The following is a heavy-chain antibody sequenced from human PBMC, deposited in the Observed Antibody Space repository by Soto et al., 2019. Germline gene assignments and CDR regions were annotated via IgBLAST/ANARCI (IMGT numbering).Heavy chain of an antibody. CDR3: ARDRTPTGYSSGWYERYYFDY. Sequence: GGSLRLGGPASGFTVSSYSMNWVRQAPGKGLEWVSSISSSSSYIYYADSVKGRFTISRDNAKNSLYLQMNSLRAEDTAVYYCARDRTPTGYSSGWYERYYFDYWGQGTLVTVSS. D-gene: IGHD6-19*01. V-gene: IGHV3-21*01. J-gene: IGHJ4*02. CDR2: ISSSSSYI. CDR1: GFTVSSYS.